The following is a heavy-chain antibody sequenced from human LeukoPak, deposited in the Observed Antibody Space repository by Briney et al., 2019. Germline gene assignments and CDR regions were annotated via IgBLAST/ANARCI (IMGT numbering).Heavy chain of an antibody. D-gene: IGHD3-3*01. CDR2: LYTSGST. CDR3: ARIRIWSGSLPPIDY. J-gene: IGHJ4*02. Sequence: SETLSLTCTGSGYTISSYHWSWIRQPPGKGLEWMGHLYTSGSTNYNPSLERRVIMSVDTSKKQFSLKLSSVTAADTAVYYCARIRIWSGSLPPIDYWGQGTLVTVSS. CDR1: GYTISSYH. V-gene: IGHV4-4*07.